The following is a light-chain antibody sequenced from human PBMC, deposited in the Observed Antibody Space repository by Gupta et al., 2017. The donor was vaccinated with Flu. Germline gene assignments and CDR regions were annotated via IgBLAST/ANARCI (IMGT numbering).Light chain of an antibody. V-gene: IGLV6-57*01. J-gene: IGLJ2*01. Sequence: VTISCTRSSGTIASNYVQWYHQRPGRSPTPVIYEDNQRPSGVPDRFSGSIDSSSNAASLTISGLKPEDGADYYCQSYDCGYFVAFGGGTKLTVL. CDR2: EDN. CDR1: SGTIASNY. CDR3: QSYDCGYFVA.